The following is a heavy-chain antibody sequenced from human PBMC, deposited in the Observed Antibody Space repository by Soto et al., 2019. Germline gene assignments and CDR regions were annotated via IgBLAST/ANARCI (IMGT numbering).Heavy chain of an antibody. CDR1: GGSIGSRSYY. CDR3: ARDQWLVRYYYYGMDV. V-gene: IGHV4-39*02. Sequence: SAPLSLTCNVSGGSIGSRSYYWGWIRQPPGKGLEWIGSVYYSGSTYYNPSLKSRVTISVDTSKNQFSLQLNSVTPEDTAVYYCARDQWLVRYYYYGMDVWGQGTTVTVSS. CDR2: VYYSGST. J-gene: IGHJ6*02. D-gene: IGHD6-19*01.